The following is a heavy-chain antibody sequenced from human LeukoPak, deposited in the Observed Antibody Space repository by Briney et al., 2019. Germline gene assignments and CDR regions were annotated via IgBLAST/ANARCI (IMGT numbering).Heavy chain of an antibody. Sequence: GASVKVSCKVSGYTFTTYYIHWVRQAPGQGLEWMGMINPSDGATTYAQKSQGRGTMTRDMSTTTVYMDVRTLRSEDPAVYFCAKEQGGGMSGNLGGLFASYHTYYYMDVWGRGTTVTVSS. CDR1: GYTFTTYY. CDR2: INPSDGAT. V-gene: IGHV1-46*01. D-gene: IGHD1-26*01. CDR3: AKEQGGGMSGNLGGLFASYHTYYYMDV. J-gene: IGHJ6*03.